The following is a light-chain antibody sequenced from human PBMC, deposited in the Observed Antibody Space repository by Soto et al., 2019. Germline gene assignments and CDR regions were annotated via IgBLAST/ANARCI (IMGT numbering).Light chain of an antibody. CDR1: QSVSNNY. J-gene: IGKJ1*01. CDR3: QQYGSSPTT. CDR2: GAS. Sequence: EILLTQSPGTLSLSPGEKATLSFRASQSVSNNYLAWYQQKPGQAPRLLIYGASSRATGIPDRFSGSGSGTDFTLTISRLEPEDFAVYYCQQYGSSPTTFGQGTKVDIK. V-gene: IGKV3-20*01.